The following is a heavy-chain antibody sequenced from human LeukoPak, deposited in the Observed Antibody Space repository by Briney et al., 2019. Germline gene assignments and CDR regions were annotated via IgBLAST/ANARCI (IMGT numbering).Heavy chain of an antibody. CDR3: VRALMGSADY. J-gene: IGHJ4*02. Sequence: GGSLRLSCAASGFSFRSSWMHWVRQVPGKGLVWVSRMNPDGTTTTYADSVKGRFTISRDNAKNTLFLQMNSLRVEDTAVYYCVRALMGSADYWGQGTLVSVSS. CDR2: MNPDGTTT. CDR1: GFSFRSSW. V-gene: IGHV3-74*01. D-gene: IGHD2-8*01.